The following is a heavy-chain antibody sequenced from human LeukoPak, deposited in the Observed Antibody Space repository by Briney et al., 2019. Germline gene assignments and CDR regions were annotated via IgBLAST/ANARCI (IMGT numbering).Heavy chain of an antibody. Sequence: PGGSLRLSCAASGFTFSIYWMSWVRQAPGKGLEWVANIKEDGSEKYYVDSVKGQFTISRDNAKNSLYLQMNRLRVEDTAVYYCARDRWKAFDCWGQGTLVTVSS. D-gene: IGHD1-1*01. J-gene: IGHJ4*02. CDR3: ARDRWKAFDC. CDR1: GFTFSIYW. CDR2: IKEDGSEK. V-gene: IGHV3-7*01.